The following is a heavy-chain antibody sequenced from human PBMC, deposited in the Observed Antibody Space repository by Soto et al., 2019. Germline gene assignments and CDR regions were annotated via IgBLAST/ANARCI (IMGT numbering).Heavy chain of an antibody. Sequence: SETLSLTCTVSGGSISSSSYYWGWIRQPPGKGLEWIGSIYYSGSTYYNPSLKSRVTISVDTSKNQFSLKLSSVTAADTAVYYCATLIAAAGTGGLLDVWGKGTMVTVSS. CDR2: IYYSGST. CDR1: GGSISSSSYY. V-gene: IGHV4-39*01. J-gene: IGHJ6*04. CDR3: ATLIAAAGTGGLLDV. D-gene: IGHD6-13*01.